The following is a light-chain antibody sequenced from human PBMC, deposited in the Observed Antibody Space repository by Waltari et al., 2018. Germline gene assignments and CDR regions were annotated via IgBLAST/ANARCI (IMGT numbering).Light chain of an antibody. V-gene: IGLV2-14*01. CDR2: DVS. CDR1: SSDVGGYNY. J-gene: IGLJ3*02. Sequence: QSALTQSAPVSGSPGQSITISCTGTSSDVGGYNYVSWYQQHPGKAPKFMIYDVSKRPSGVSNRFSGSKSGNTASLTISGLQAEDEADYYCSSYTSSSTWVFGGGTKLTVL. CDR3: SSYTSSSTWV.